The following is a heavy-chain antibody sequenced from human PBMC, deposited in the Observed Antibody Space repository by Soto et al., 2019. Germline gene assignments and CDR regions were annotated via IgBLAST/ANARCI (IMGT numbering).Heavy chain of an antibody. V-gene: IGHV4-39*07. Sequence: SETLSLTCTVSGGSISSSSYYWGWIRQPPGKGLEWIGEINHSGSTYYNPSLKSRVTISVDTSKNQFSLKLSSVTAADTAVYYCARGREGSLWFGELLQDAFDIWGQGTMVTVSS. D-gene: IGHD3-10*01. CDR1: GGSISSSSYY. CDR3: ARGREGSLWFGELLQDAFDI. J-gene: IGHJ3*02. CDR2: INHSGST.